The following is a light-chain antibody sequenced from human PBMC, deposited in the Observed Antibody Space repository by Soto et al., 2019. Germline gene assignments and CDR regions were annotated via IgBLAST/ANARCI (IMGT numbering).Light chain of an antibody. J-gene: IGKJ1*01. Sequence: EIVLTQSPGTLSLSPGERATLSCRASQSVSSSYLAWYQQKPGQAPRLLIYGASSRATGIPDRFSGSGSGTDFTLTISRLQSDDFAVYYCQHFNNWPPTWTFGQGTKVEIK. CDR2: GAS. CDR3: QHFNNWPPTWT. CDR1: QSVSSSY. V-gene: IGKV3-20*01.